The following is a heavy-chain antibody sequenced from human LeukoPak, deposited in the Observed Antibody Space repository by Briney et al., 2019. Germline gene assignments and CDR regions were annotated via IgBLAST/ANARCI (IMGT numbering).Heavy chain of an antibody. CDR1: GGSISSSSYY. J-gene: IGHJ4*02. V-gene: IGHV4-39*01. CDR3: ARHHVAAPASIDY. D-gene: IGHD6-6*01. Sequence: SETLSLTCTVPGGSISSSSYYWGWIRQPPGKGLEWIGSIYYSGSTYYNPSLKSRVTISVDTSKNQFSLKLSSVTAADTAVYYCARHHVAAPASIDYWGQGTLVTVSS. CDR2: IYYSGST.